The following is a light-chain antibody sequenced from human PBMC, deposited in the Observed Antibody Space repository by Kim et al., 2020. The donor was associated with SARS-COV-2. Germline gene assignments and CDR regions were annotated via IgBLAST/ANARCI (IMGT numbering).Light chain of an antibody. Sequence: QSALTQPRSVSGSPGQSVTISCTGTSSDIGGYNYVSWYQQHPGKAPKLMIYDVSERPSGVPDRFSGSKSGSTASLTISGLQAEDEADYFCCSYAGNYPYVFGSGTKVNVL. CDR1: SSDIGGYNY. V-gene: IGLV2-11*01. CDR3: CSYAGNYPYV. CDR2: DVS. J-gene: IGLJ1*01.